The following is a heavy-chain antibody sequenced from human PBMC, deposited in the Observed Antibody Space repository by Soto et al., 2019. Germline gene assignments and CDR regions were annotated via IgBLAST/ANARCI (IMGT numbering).Heavy chain of an antibody. V-gene: IGHV5-51*01. CDR2: IYPGDSDT. J-gene: IGHJ6*03. CDR3: ARQRGDCRTGGCYMDV. D-gene: IGHD2-15*01. Sequence: EVQLVQSGAEVKKPGESLKISCKASGYTFTSYWIGWVRQMPGKGMEWMAIIYPGDSDTRYSRSFQGQVTISDDKSISIAYLQWSSLKASDTAMYYCARQRGDCRTGGCYMDVWGKGTTVTVSS. CDR1: GYTFTSYW.